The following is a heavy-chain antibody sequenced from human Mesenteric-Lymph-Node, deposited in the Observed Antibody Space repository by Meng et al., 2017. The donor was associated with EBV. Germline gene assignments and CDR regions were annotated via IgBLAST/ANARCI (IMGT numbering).Heavy chain of an antibody. Sequence: QGQLVQAGAEVRKPGSSVKVSCKASGGTFSNYAFSWVRQAPGQGLEWMGGIIPIFGPPNYAQKFQGRVTIIADESTNTAYMELSSLRSEDTAVYYCARDRDAYNYYFDYWGQGTLVTVSS. J-gene: IGHJ4*02. CDR3: ARDRDAYNYYFDY. V-gene: IGHV1-69*01. D-gene: IGHD5-24*01. CDR1: GGTFSNYA. CDR2: IIPIFGPP.